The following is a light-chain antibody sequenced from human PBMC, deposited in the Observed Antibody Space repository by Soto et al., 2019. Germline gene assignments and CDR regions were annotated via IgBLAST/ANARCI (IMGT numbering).Light chain of an antibody. CDR3: MLGSHWPGT. V-gene: IGKV2-28*01. J-gene: IGKJ1*01. CDR1: QSLLHSNGYNY. CDR2: LGS. Sequence: DIVMTQSPLSLPVTPGEPASISCRSSQSLLHSNGYNYLDWYLQKPGQSPQLLIYLGSNRASGVPDRFSGSGSGTDFTLKISRVEIEDVAIYYCMLGSHWPGTFGQGTKVDIK.